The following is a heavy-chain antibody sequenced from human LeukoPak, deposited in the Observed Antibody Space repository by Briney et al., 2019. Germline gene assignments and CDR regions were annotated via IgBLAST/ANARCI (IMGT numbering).Heavy chain of an antibody. CDR3: ARDGRLFDY. D-gene: IGHD3-22*01. V-gene: IGHV3-7*01. CDR2: IKEDGSET. CDR1: GFIFKKYW. Sequence: GESLRLSCAASGFIFKKYWMNWVRQVPGKGLECLANIKEDGSETYYADSVKGRFTISRDNPKNLLFLQINSLRVEDTAVYYCARDGRLFDYWGQGTLVTVSS. J-gene: IGHJ4*02.